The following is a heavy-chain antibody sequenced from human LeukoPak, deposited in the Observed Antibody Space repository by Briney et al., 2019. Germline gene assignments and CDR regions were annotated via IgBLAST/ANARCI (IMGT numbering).Heavy chain of an antibody. D-gene: IGHD1-26*01. V-gene: IGHV1-3*01. CDR3: ARAVALREWELLRY. CDR2: INAGNGNT. Sequence: ASVKVSCEASGYTFTSYAMHWVRQAPGQRLEWMGWINAGNGNTKYSQKFQGRVTITRDTSASTAYMELSSLRSEDTAVYYCARAVALREWELLRYWGQGTLVTVSS. CDR1: GYTFTSYA. J-gene: IGHJ4*02.